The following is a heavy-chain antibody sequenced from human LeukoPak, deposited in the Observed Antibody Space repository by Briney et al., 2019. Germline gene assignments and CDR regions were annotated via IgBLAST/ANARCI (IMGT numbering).Heavy chain of an antibody. J-gene: IGHJ4*02. Sequence: PSETLSLTCAVYGESLNYYYWSWIRQSPGKGLEWIGDIFDGKTINYNPSPKSRVTISAATSSQQFSLNLKSVTAADTAVYFCASGAWATRLNSWAQGALVSVSS. CDR3: ASGAWATRLNS. V-gene: IGHV4-34*12. D-gene: IGHD4-23*01. CDR1: GESLNYYY. CDR2: IFDGKTI.